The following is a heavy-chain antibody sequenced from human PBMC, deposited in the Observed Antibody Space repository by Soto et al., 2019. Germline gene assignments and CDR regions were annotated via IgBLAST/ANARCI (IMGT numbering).Heavy chain of an antibody. CDR2: MYYSGNT. CDR3: ARSSIRDYYFDY. D-gene: IGHD6-6*01. J-gene: IGHJ4*02. V-gene: IGHV4-39*01. Sequence: SSETLSLTCTVSGGSISSSSYYWGWIRQPPGKGLEWIGSMYYSGNTYYNPSLESRVTISVDTSKNQFSLKLSSVTAADTAVYFCARSSIRDYYFDYWGQGTPVTVSS. CDR1: GGSISSSSYY.